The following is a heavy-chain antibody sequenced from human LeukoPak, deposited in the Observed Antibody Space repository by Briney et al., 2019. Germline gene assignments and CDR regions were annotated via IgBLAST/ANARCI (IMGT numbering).Heavy chain of an antibody. Sequence: GGSLRLSCTASGFTFSDYDVNWVRQAPGKGLEWVSSISGRSSHIYYADSVKGRFTISRDNAKNPLYLQMNSLRDEDTAVYYCGRAFPPLRTAAAGDLWGQGTLVTVSS. CDR1: GFTFSDYD. J-gene: IGHJ5*02. D-gene: IGHD6-13*01. CDR3: GRAFPPLRTAAAGDL. CDR2: ISGRSSHI. V-gene: IGHV3-21*06.